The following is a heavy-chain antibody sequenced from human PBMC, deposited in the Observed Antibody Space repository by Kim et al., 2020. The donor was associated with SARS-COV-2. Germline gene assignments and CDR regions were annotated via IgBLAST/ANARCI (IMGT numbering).Heavy chain of an antibody. CDR2: ISGSGGST. V-gene: IGHV3-23*01. Sequence: GGSLRLSCAASGFTFSSYAMSWVRQAPGKGLEWVSAISGSGGSTYYADSVKGRFTISRDNSKNTLYLQMNSLRAEDTAVYYCAKDLLWFGELFENDAFDIWGQGTMVTVSS. J-gene: IGHJ3*02. CDR1: GFTFSSYA. CDR3: AKDLLWFGELFENDAFDI. D-gene: IGHD3-10*01.